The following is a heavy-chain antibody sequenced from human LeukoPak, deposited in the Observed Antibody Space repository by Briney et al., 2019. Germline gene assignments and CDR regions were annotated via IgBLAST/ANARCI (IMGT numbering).Heavy chain of an antibody. D-gene: IGHD3-10*01. J-gene: IGHJ4*02. CDR3: AREPVVRGVIDY. CDR1: GGTFSSYA. V-gene: IGHV1-69*04. Sequence: VASVKVSCKASGGTFSSYAISWVRQAPGQGFEWMGRIIPILGIANYAQKFQGRVTITADKSTSTAYMELSSLRSEDTAAYYCAREPVVRGVIDYWGQGTLVTVSS. CDR2: IIPILGIA.